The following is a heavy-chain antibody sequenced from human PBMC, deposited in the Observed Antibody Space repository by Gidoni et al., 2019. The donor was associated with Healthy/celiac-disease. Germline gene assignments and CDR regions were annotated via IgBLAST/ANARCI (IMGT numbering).Heavy chain of an antibody. CDR3: AREGGLRVDLDY. CDR1: ASTFTGYY. Sequence: QVQLVQSGAEVKKPGASVNVSCKASASTFTGYYMHWVRQAPGKGLEWMGWINPNSGGTNCPQKFQGRVTMTRDTSISTAYMEVTRLRSDDTAVYYCAREGGLRVDLDYWGQGTLVTVSS. D-gene: IGHD2-15*01. J-gene: IGHJ4*02. V-gene: IGHV1-2*02. CDR2: INPNSGGT.